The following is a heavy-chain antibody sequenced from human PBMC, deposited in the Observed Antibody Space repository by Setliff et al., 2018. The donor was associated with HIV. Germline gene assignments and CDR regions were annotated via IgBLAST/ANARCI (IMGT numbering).Heavy chain of an antibody. D-gene: IGHD3-10*01. Sequence: KASETLSLTCDVSGVSISDNNYWNWVRQPPGKGLEWIGEIYHSGSTNYNPSLKSRVTISVDMSKKRFSLKLTSVTAADTAVYYCARLHTDYGSWFFDHWGQGILVTVSS. J-gene: IGHJ5*02. V-gene: IGHV4-4*02. CDR1: GVSISDNNY. CDR3: ARLHTDYGSWFFDH. CDR2: IYHSGST.